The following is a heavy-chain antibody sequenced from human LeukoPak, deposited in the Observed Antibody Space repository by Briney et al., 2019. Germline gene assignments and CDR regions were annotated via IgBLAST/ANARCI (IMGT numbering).Heavy chain of an antibody. CDR1: GFTFSSYE. Sequence: GGSLRLSCAASGFTFSSYEMSWVRQAPGKGLEWVSYISSSGSTIYYADSVKGRFTISRDNAKNSLYLQMNSLRAEDTAVYYCAIAVAGTIDYWGQGTLVTVSS. CDR2: ISSSGSTI. CDR3: AIAVAGTIDY. D-gene: IGHD6-19*01. J-gene: IGHJ4*02. V-gene: IGHV3-48*03.